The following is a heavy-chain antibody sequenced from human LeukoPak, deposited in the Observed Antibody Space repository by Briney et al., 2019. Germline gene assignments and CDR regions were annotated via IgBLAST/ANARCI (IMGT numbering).Heavy chain of an antibody. CDR1: GFTFSSYA. CDR2: ISGIGIST. CDR3: AKEDSVPAAIPFDY. D-gene: IGHD2-2*02. V-gene: IGHV3-23*01. Sequence: GGSLRLSCAASGFTFSSYAMSWVRQAPGKGAEWVSVISGIGISTYYADSVKGRFTISRDNSKNTLYLQMNSLRAEDTAVYYCAKEDSVPAAIPFDYWGQGTLVTVSS. J-gene: IGHJ4*02.